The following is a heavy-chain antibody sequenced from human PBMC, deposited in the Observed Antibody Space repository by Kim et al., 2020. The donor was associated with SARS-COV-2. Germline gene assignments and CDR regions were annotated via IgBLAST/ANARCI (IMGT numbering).Heavy chain of an antibody. CDR2: INTNTGKP. Sequence: ASVKVSCKASGYSFTTHAMSWVRQAPGQGLKWMGWINTNTGKPTYAQDFTGHFVFSLDTSASTAYLQISSLQAGDTALYYCARAIKPPDTSPDAQIYDHGRDVWGQGTTVTVSS. J-gene: IGHJ6*02. D-gene: IGHD2-2*01. CDR3: ARAIKPPDTSPDAQIYDHGRDV. V-gene: IGHV7-4-1*02. CDR1: GYSFTTHA.